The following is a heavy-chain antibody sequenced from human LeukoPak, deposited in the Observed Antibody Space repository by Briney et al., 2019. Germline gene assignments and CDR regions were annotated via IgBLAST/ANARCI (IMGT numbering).Heavy chain of an antibody. CDR3: ARDLWELLSNYFDY. CDR2: INPNSGGT. CDR1: GYTFTSYY. J-gene: IGHJ4*02. Sequence: ASVKVSCKASGYTFTSYYMHWVRQAPGQGLEWMGWINPNSGGTNYAQKFQGRVTMTRDTSISTAYMELSRLRSDDTAVYYCARDLWELLSNYFDYWGQGTLVTVSS. V-gene: IGHV1-2*02. D-gene: IGHD1-26*01.